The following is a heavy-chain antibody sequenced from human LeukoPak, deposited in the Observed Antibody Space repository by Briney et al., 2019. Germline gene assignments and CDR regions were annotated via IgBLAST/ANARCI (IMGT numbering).Heavy chain of an antibody. Sequence: SETLSLTCAVYGGSFSGYYWSWIRQPPGKGLEWIGEISHSGSTNYNPSLKSRVTISVDTSKNQFSLKLSSVTAADTAVYYCARATDYYVFFDYWGQGTLVTVSS. J-gene: IGHJ4*02. D-gene: IGHD3-22*01. CDR2: ISHSGST. CDR1: GGSFSGYY. CDR3: ARATDYYVFFDY. V-gene: IGHV4-34*01.